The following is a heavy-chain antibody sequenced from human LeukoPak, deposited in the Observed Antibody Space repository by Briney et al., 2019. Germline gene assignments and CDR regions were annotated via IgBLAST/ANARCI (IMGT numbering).Heavy chain of an antibody. V-gene: IGHV4-34*01. J-gene: IGHJ6*02. CDR2: INHSGST. Sequence: SETLSLTCTVSGGSINSYYWSWIRQPPGKGLEWIGEINHSGSTNYNPSLKSRVTISVDTSKNQFSLKLSSVTAADTAVYYCATDTLGPLGYYYYGMDVWGQGTTVTVSS. D-gene: IGHD2-15*01. CDR1: GGSINSYY. CDR3: ATDTLGPLGYYYYGMDV.